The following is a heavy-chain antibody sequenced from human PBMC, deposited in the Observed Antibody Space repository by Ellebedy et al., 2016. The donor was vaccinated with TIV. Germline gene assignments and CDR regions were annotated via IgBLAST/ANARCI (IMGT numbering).Heavy chain of an antibody. V-gene: IGHV4-4*07. Sequence: SETLSLTCTVPRGSISSYYWSWIRQPAGKGLEWIGRIYTSGSTNYNPSLMSRVTISVDTSKNQFSLKLSSVTAADTAVYYCARSSWVNWFDPWGQGTLVTVSS. CDR1: RGSISSYY. D-gene: IGHD2-15*01. CDR2: IYTSGST. J-gene: IGHJ5*02. CDR3: ARSSWVNWFDP.